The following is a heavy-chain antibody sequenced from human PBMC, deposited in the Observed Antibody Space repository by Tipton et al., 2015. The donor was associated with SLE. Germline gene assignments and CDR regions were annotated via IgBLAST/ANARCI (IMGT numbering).Heavy chain of an antibody. CDR1: GFTFDDYA. CDR3: ATTGY. CDR2: ISWNSGSI. V-gene: IGHV3-9*01. J-gene: IGHJ4*02. D-gene: IGHD1-14*01. Sequence: SLRLSCAASGFTFDDYAMHWVRQAPGKGLEWVSGISWNSGSIGYADSVKGRFTISRDNAKNSLYLQMNSLRAEDTALYYCATTGYWGQGTLVTVSS.